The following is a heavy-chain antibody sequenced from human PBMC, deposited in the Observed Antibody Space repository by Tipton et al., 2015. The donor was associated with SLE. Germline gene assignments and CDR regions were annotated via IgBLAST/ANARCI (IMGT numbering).Heavy chain of an antibody. CDR1: GGSTSSYY. D-gene: IGHD1-26*01. J-gene: IGHJ4*02. CDR3: ARETGGGSCYFDY. Sequence: LGLSCTVSGGSTSSYYWSWIRQPPGKGLEWIGYIYYSGSTNYNPSLKIRVTISVDTSKNQFSLKLSSVTAAATAVYYCARETGGGSCYFDYWGQGTLVTVSS. V-gene: IGHV4-59*01. CDR2: IYYSGST.